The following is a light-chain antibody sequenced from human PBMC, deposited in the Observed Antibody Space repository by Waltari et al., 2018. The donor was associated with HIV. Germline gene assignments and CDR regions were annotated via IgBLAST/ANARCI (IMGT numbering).Light chain of an antibody. V-gene: IGLV2-11*01. CDR3: CSYAGSYIYVV. CDR2: DVS. Sequence: QSALTQPPSVSGSPGQSVPISCTGTSSDAGGYNYVSWYQQHPGKAPKLMIYDVSKRPSGVPDRFAGSKAGNTASLTISGLQAEDEADYYCCSYAGSYIYVVFGGGTKLTVL. J-gene: IGLJ2*01. CDR1: SSDAGGYNY.